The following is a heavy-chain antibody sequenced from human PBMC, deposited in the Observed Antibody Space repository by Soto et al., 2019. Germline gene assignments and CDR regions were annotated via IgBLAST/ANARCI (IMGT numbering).Heavy chain of an antibody. CDR3: ARGSYYDILTGSTDGLYYYYYYMDV. J-gene: IGHJ6*03. CDR1: GFTFSSYS. D-gene: IGHD3-9*01. V-gene: IGHV3-48*01. CDR2: ISSSSSTI. Sequence: GGSLRLSCAASGFTFSSYSMNWVRQAPGKGLEWVSYISSSSSTIYYADSVKGRFTIFRDNAKNSLYLQMNSLRAEDTAVYYCARGSYYDILTGSTDGLYYYYYYMDVWGKGTTVTVSS.